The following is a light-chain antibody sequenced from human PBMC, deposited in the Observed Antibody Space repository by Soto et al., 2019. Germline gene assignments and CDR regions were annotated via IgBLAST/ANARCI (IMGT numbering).Light chain of an antibody. CDR1: SSDVGGYDH. V-gene: IGLV2-14*03. Sequence: QSALTQPASVSGSPGQSITISCTGTSSDVGGYDHVSWYQQHPGKAPKLIIYDVTVRPSGISRRFSGSKSDNTASLAVSGLPPEDEAYYYCSSYTNKDTLLFGGGTKVTVL. J-gene: IGLJ3*02. CDR3: SSYTNKDTLL. CDR2: DVT.